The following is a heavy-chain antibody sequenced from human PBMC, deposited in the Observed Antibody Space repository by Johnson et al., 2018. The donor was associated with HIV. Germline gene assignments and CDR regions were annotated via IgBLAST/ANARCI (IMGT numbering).Heavy chain of an antibody. CDR1: GFTFSSYG. D-gene: IGHD4/OR15-4a*01. V-gene: IGHV3-30*02. CDR3: ANLGDYSGLNGFDI. Sequence: QVQLVESGGGVVQPGRSLRLSCAASGFTFSSYGMHWVRQAPGKGLEWVAFIRYDGSNKYYADSVKGRFTVSRDNSQNTLYLQINTLRTEDTAVYYCANLGDYSGLNGFDIWGQGTMVTVSS. CDR2: IRYDGSNK. J-gene: IGHJ3*02.